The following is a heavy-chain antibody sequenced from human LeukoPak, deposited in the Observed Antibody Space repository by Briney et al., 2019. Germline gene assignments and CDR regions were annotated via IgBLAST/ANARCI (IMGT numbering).Heavy chain of an antibody. V-gene: IGHV4-59*01. CDR3: ARDQGPPGGGIDY. CDR1: GGSINNYY. CDR2: IYYTGST. Sequence: SETLSLTCTVSGGSINNYYWSWIRQPPGKGLEWIAYIYYTGSTSYNPSLKSRVTISVDTSQNQFSLKLSSVTAADTAVYYCARDQGPPGGGIDYWGQGTLVTVSS. D-gene: IGHD1-14*01. J-gene: IGHJ4*02.